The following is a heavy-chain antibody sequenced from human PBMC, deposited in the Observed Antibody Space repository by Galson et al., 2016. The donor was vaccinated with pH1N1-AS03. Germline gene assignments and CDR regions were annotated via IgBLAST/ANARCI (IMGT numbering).Heavy chain of an antibody. CDR1: VSLSGYG. CDR2: IGSSGRTI. J-gene: IGHJ4*02. V-gene: IGHV3-48*01. Sequence: SLRLSCAASVSLSGYGVNWVRQAPGKGLEWVAYIGSSGRTISYADSVKGRFTVSRDSGKNSVELQMNSLGAEDMAVYYCARDSPTTLIGGEVWGQGTLVTVSS. CDR3: ARDSPTTLIGGEV. D-gene: IGHD2-21*01.